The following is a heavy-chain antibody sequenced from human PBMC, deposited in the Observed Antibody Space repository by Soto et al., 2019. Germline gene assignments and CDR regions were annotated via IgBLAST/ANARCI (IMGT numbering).Heavy chain of an antibody. D-gene: IGHD2-15*01. V-gene: IGHV1-3*01. CDR3: ACGYCSGGSCYYYGMDV. CDR2: INAGNGNT. CDR1: GYTFTSYA. J-gene: IGHJ6*02. Sequence: ASVKVSCKASGYTFTSYAMHWVRQAPGQRLEWMGWINAGNGNTKYSQKFQGRVTITRDTSASTAYMELSSLRSEDTAVYYCACGYCSGGSCYYYGMDVWGQGTTVTVSS.